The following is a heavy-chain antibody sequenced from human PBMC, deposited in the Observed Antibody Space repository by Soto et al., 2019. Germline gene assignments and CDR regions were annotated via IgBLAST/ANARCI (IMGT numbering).Heavy chain of an antibody. CDR3: AKGNSSGWYCIDY. V-gene: IGHV3-30*18. CDR1: GFTFSSYG. Sequence: PGGSLRLSCAASGFTFSSYGMHWVRQAPGKGLEWVAVISYDGSNKYYADSVKGRFTISRDNSKNTLYLQMNSLRAEDTAVYYCAKGNSSGWYCIDYWGQGTLVTVSS. J-gene: IGHJ4*02. D-gene: IGHD6-19*01. CDR2: ISYDGSNK.